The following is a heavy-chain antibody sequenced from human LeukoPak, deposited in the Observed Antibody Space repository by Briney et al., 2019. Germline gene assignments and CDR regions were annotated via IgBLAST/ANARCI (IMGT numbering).Heavy chain of an antibody. Sequence: GASVKVSCKASGYTFTSYDINWVRQATGQGLERMGWMNPNSGNTGYAQKFQGRVTMTRNTSISTAYMELSSLRSEDTAVYYCAIRYGSGEKYYYYYYMDVWGKGTTVNVSS. V-gene: IGHV1-8*01. CDR3: AIRYGSGEKYYYYYYMDV. CDR2: MNPNSGNT. J-gene: IGHJ6*03. CDR1: GYTFTSYD. D-gene: IGHD3-10*01.